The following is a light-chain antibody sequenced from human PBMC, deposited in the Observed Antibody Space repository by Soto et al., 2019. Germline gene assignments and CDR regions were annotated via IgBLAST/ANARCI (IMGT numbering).Light chain of an antibody. CDR3: CSYAGSSTMI. CDR1: NSDVGSYNL. V-gene: IGLV2-23*01. CDR2: EGS. Sequence: QSVLTQPASVSGSPGQSITISCTGTNSDVGSYNLVSWYQQHPGKAPKLMIYEGSKRPSGVSNRFSASKSGNTASLTISGLQAEDEADYYCCSYAGSSTMIFGGGTKVTVL. J-gene: IGLJ2*01.